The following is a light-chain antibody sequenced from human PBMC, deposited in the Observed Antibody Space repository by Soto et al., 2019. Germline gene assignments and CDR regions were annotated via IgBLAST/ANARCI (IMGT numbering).Light chain of an antibody. CDR3: QQYGSSPNT. Sequence: EIVLTQSPGTLSLSPGERATLSCRASQSVSSSYLAWYQQKPGQAPRLLIYGASSRATGIPDRFSGSGSGRDFTLTISRLEPEDFAVYYCQQYGSSPNTFGQGTKVKIK. J-gene: IGKJ1*01. V-gene: IGKV3-20*01. CDR2: GAS. CDR1: QSVSSSY.